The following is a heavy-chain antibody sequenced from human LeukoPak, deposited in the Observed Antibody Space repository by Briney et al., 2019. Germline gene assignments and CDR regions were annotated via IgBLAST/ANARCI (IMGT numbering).Heavy chain of an antibody. V-gene: IGHV4-30-4*01. CDR3: ARVRIEISYYFDY. CDR1: GGSISSGDYY. CDR2: IYYSGST. Sequence: SQTLSLTCTVSGGSISSGDYYWSWIRQPPGKGLEWIGYIYYSGSTCYNPSLKSRVTISVDTSKNQFSLKLSSVTAADTAVYYCARVRIEISYYFDYWGQGTLVTVSS. J-gene: IGHJ4*02. D-gene: IGHD3-22*01.